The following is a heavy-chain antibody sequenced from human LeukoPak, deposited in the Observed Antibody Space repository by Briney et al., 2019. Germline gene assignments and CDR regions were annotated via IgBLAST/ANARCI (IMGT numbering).Heavy chain of an antibody. CDR3: ARGPSGYHNT. CDR2: ISSSGSTI. CDR1: GFDFNNYN. D-gene: IGHD5-12*01. J-gene: IGHJ4*02. V-gene: IGHV3-48*01. Sequence: GGSLRLSCAASGFDFNNYNMNWVRQAPGKGLEWVSYISSSGSTIYYADSVKGRFTISRDNSKNTLYLQMNSLRAEDTAVYYCARGPSGYHNTGGQGTLVTVSS.